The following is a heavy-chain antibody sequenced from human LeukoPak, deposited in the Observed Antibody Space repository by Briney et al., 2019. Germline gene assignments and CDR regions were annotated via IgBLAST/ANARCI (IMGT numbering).Heavy chain of an antibody. CDR1: GVSISSYY. Sequence: SSETLSLTCTVSGVSISSYYWSWIRQPPGKGLEWIGSIYYSGSTYYNPSLKSRVTISVDTSKNQFSLKLSSVTAADTPVYYGASPYNWFEPWGQGTLVTVSS. CDR2: IYYSGST. V-gene: IGHV4-39*01. CDR3: ASPYNWFEP. J-gene: IGHJ5*02.